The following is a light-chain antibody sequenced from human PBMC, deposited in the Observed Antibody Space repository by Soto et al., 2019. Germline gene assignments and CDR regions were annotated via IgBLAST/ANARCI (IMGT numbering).Light chain of an antibody. Sequence: EIVLTQSPATLSLSPGERATLSCRASQSVSSYLAWYQQKPGQAPRLLIYDASNRATGIPARFSGSGSGTDFTLTISSLEPEDFAVYYCQQRSNWPPGTVGQGTKVDNK. CDR1: QSVSSY. V-gene: IGKV3-11*01. CDR3: QQRSNWPPGT. CDR2: DAS. J-gene: IGKJ1*01.